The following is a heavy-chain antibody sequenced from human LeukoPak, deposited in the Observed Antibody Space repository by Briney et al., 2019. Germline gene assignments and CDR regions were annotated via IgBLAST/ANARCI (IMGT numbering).Heavy chain of an antibody. Sequence: GGSLRLSCAASGFTFSSYWMSWVRQAPGKGLEWVANIKQDGSEKYSVDSVRGRFTISRDNAKNSLYLQMNSLRAEDTAVYYCASQSTPVTIFDYWGQGTLVTVSS. CDR1: GFTFSSYW. D-gene: IGHD4-17*01. CDR3: ASQSTPVTIFDY. CDR2: IKQDGSEK. V-gene: IGHV3-7*01. J-gene: IGHJ4*02.